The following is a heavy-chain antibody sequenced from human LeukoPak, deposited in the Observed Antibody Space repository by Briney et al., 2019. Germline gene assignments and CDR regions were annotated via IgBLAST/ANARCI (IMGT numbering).Heavy chain of an antibody. Sequence: PGGSLRLSCAASGFTFSSYSMNWVRQAPGKGLEWVSSISSSSYIYYADSVKGRFTISRDNAKNSLYLQMNSLRAEDTAVYYCARDQDYDILTGPPGYFDYWGQGTLVTVSS. CDR1: GFTFSSYS. D-gene: IGHD3-9*01. CDR3: ARDQDYDILTGPPGYFDY. V-gene: IGHV3-21*01. J-gene: IGHJ4*02. CDR2: ISSSSYI.